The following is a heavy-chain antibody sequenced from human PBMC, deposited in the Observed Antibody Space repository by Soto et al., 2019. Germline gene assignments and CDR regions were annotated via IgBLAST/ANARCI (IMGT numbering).Heavy chain of an antibody. CDR3: ARDRPYIAARQPDYYYYYGMDV. CDR2: IYPGDSDS. V-gene: IGHV5-51*01. D-gene: IGHD6-6*01. J-gene: IGHJ6*02. CDR1: GYSFTSYW. Sequence: GESLKISCKGSGYSFTSYWIGWVRQMPGKGLEWMGIIYPGDSDSRYSPSFQGQVTMTTDTSTSTAYMELRSLRSDDTAVYYCARDRPYIAARQPDYYYYYGMDVWGQGTTVTVSS.